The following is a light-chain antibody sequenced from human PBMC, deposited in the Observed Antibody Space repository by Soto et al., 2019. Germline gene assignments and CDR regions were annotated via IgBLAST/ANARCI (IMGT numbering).Light chain of an antibody. CDR2: DVS. V-gene: IGLV2-11*01. Sequence: QSALTQPRSVSGSPGQSVPISCTGTSSDVGGYTSVSWYQHHPGKAPKLIIYDVSKRPSGVPDRFSGSKSGNTASLTISGLQAEDEADYYCCSYAGSYTYASGSRTKVTVL. CDR1: SSDVGGYTS. J-gene: IGLJ1*01. CDR3: CSYAGSYTYA.